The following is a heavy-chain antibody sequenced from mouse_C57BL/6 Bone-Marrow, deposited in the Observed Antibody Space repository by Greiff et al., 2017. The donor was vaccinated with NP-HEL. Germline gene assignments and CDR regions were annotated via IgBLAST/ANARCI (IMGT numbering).Heavy chain of an antibody. CDR2: ISSGGDYT. Sequence: EVKLMESGDGLVKPGGSLKLSCAASGFTFSSYAMSWVRQTPEQRLEWVAYISSGGDYTYYADTVKGRSTLSRDNSWNTLYLQMRSLKSEDTAIYDCTRDCHYGYDGGFYAYWCRGTLVTVSA. D-gene: IGHD2-2*01. CDR1: GFTFSSYA. CDR3: TRDCHYGYDGGFYAY. V-gene: IGHV5-9-1*02. J-gene: IGHJ3*01.